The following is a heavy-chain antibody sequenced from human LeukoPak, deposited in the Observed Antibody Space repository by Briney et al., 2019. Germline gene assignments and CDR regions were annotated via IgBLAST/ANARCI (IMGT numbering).Heavy chain of an antibody. Sequence: GGSLRLSCAASGFTFSDYYMSWIRQAPGKGLEWVSVIYGGGSTYYADSVKGRFTISRDNSKNTLYLQMNSLRAEDTAVYYCARSVGLAVAGTGGYFDYWGQGTLVTVSS. V-gene: IGHV3-53*01. D-gene: IGHD6-19*01. J-gene: IGHJ4*02. CDR3: ARSVGLAVAGTGGYFDY. CDR1: GFTFSDYY. CDR2: IYGGGST.